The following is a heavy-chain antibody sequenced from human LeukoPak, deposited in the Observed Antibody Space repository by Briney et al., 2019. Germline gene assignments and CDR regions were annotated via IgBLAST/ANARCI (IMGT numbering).Heavy chain of an antibody. CDR1: GGSFSGYY. V-gene: IGHV4-34*01. CDR2: INHSGST. CDR3: ARGRHYGAFEI. D-gene: IGHD4-17*01. Sequence: SETLSLTCAVYGGSFSGYYWSWIRQPPGKGLEWIGEINHSGSTNYNPSLKSRVTISVDTSKNQFSLKLSSVTAADTAVYYCARGRHYGAFEIWGQGTMVTVSS. J-gene: IGHJ3*02.